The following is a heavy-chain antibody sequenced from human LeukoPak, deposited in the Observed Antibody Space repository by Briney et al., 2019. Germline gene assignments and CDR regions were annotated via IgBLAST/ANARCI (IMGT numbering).Heavy chain of an antibody. J-gene: IGHJ4*02. Sequence: PSETLSLTCTVSGGSISSGGYYWSWIRQHPGKGLEWIGYIYYSGSTYYNPSLKSRVTISVDTSKNQFSLKLSSVTAADTAVYYCARHGIYGDYVFYYFDYWGQGTLVTVSS. CDR1: GGSISSGGYY. CDR3: ARHGIYGDYVFYYFDY. V-gene: IGHV4-31*03. CDR2: IYYSGST. D-gene: IGHD4-17*01.